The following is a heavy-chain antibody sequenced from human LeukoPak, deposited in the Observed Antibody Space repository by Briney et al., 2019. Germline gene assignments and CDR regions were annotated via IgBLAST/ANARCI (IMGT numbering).Heavy chain of an antibody. CDR1: GGSISSYY. CDR3: ARDRYYYDSSGYLFDY. D-gene: IGHD3-22*01. CDR2: IYTSGST. Sequence: SETLSLTCTVSGGSISSYYWSWIRQPAGKGLEWIGRIYTSGSTNYNPSLKSRVTMSVDTSKNQFSLKLSSVTAADTAVYYCARDRYYYDSSGYLFDYWGQGTMVTVSS. V-gene: IGHV4-4*07. J-gene: IGHJ3*01.